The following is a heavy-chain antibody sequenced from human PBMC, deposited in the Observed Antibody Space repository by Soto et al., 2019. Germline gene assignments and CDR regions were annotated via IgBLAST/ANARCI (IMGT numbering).Heavy chain of an antibody. CDR1: GGSFSGYY. CDR3: ARGGLRYFDWLRIGWFDP. D-gene: IGHD3-9*01. J-gene: IGHJ5*02. Sequence: QVQLQQWGAGLLKPSETLSLTCAVYGGSFSGYYWSWIRQPPGKGLEGIGEINHSGSTNYNPSLKSRVTISVDTSKNQFSLKLSSVTAADTAVYYCARGGLRYFDWLRIGWFDPWGQGTLVTVSS. V-gene: IGHV4-34*01. CDR2: INHSGST.